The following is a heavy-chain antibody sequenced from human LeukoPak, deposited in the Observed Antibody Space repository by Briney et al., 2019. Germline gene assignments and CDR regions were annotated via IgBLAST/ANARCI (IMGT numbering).Heavy chain of an antibody. V-gene: IGHV3-30*18. J-gene: IGHJ5*02. CDR3: AKIPVPASSSWYDN. CDR1: GFTFSSYG. CDR2: ISYDGSNK. D-gene: IGHD6-13*01. Sequence: GGSLRLSCAASGFTFSSYGMHWVRQAPGKGLEWVAVISYDGSNKYYADSVKGRFTISRDNSKNTLYLQMNSLRAEDTAVYYCAKIPVPASSSWYDNWGQGTLVTVSS.